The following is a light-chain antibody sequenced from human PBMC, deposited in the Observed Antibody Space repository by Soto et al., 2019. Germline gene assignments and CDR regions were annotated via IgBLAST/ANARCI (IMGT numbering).Light chain of an antibody. CDR1: QTVRNNY. CDR3: QQFSSYPLT. V-gene: IGKV3-20*01. Sequence: HSSRTPSFSPVERAPLSYQPSQTVRNNYLAWYQQKAGQAPRLLIYDASSRATGIPDRFSGGGSGTDFTLTISRLEPEDFAVYYCQQFSSYPLTFGGGTRLENK. J-gene: IGKJ5*01. CDR2: DAS.